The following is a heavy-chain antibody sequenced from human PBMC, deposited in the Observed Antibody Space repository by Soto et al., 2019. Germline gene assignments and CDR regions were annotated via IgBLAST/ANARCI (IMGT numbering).Heavy chain of an antibody. CDR1: GFTFSGYW. CDR3: ARDRSPKLWFGELLSPLDY. J-gene: IGHJ4*02. CDR2: IKQDGSEK. D-gene: IGHD3-10*01. Sequence: PGGSLRLSCAASGFTFSGYWMSWVRQAPGKGLGWVANIKQDGSEKYYVDSVKGRFTISRDNAKNSLYLQMNSLRAEDTAVYYCARDRSPKLWFGELLSPLDYWGQGTLVTVSS. V-gene: IGHV3-7*01.